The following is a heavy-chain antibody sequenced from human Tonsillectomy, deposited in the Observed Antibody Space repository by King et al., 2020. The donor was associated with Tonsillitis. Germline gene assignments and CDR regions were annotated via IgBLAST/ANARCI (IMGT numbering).Heavy chain of an antibody. J-gene: IGHJ4*02. D-gene: IGHD1-1*01. Sequence: VQLVESGGGLVQPGGSMRLSCAASGFTFSNYWMTWVRQATGKGLEWVASIKQDGSEKYYVDSVKGRFTISRENAKNSLYLQMNSLRAEDTAVYYCARNFPNEKYINSYWGQGTLVTVSS. CDR2: IKQDGSEK. V-gene: IGHV3-7*01. CDR1: GFTFSNYW. CDR3: ARNFPNEKYINSY.